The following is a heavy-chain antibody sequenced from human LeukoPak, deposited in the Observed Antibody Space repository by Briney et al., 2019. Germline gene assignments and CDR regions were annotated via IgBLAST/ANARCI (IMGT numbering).Heavy chain of an antibody. CDR2: IYYSGTT. V-gene: IGHV4-31*03. Sequence: SETLSLTCTVSGGSISSGGYWCWSRPLPGKGLEWIGYIYYSGTTYYNPSLKSRVSISVDTSKNQFSLKVSSVTVADTAVYYCARDLDGYTRYDYWGQGTLVTVSS. J-gene: IGHJ4*02. CDR1: GGSISSGGY. D-gene: IGHD3-9*01. CDR3: ARDLDGYTRYDY.